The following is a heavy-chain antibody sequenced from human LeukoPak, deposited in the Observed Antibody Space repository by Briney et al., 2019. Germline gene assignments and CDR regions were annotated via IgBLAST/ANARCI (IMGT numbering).Heavy chain of an antibody. Sequence: SQTLSLTCTVSGDSISNGGDHGSWIRRHPGKGLEWVGYFYDSGTTYYSPALQSRVSISVATSDNKFSLKLKSLTAADTAVYYCARGGDRRGFDYWGQGTLVTVSS. CDR1: GDSISNGGDH. CDR2: FYDSGTT. D-gene: IGHD1-14*01. CDR3: ARGGDRRGFDY. J-gene: IGHJ4*02. V-gene: IGHV4-31*03.